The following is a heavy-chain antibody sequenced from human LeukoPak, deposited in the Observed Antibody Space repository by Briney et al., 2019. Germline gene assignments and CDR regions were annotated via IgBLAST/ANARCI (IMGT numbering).Heavy chain of an antibody. D-gene: IGHD5-18*01. CDR2: ISGSSTSI. V-gene: IGHV3-48*01. CDR1: GFTFSTYG. Sequence: GGSLRLSCATSGFTFSTYGMHWVRQAPGKGLERVSYISGSSTSIYHADSVKGRFTISRDNAKNSLYLQMNSLRAEDTAVYYCARDVGYRSWFDPWGQGTLVIVSS. J-gene: IGHJ5*02. CDR3: ARDVGYRSWFDP.